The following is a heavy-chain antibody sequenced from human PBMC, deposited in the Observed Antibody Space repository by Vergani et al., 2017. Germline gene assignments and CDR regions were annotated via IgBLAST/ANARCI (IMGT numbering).Heavy chain of an antibody. V-gene: IGHV3-30*02. CDR3: AKHFRGWGIDY. Sequence: QVQLVESGGGVVQRGGSLRLSCATSGFTLSTYDMQWIRQGPGKGLEFVAFIQFDGSNQYYADSVKGRFTPSRDFSKNTLYLKMNSLRTDDTATYYCAKHFRGWGIDYWGQGTQVIVSS. J-gene: IGHJ4*02. D-gene: IGHD3-16*01. CDR1: GFTLSTYD. CDR2: IQFDGSNQ.